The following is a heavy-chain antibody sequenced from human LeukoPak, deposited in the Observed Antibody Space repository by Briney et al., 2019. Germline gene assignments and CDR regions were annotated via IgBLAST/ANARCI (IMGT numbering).Heavy chain of an antibody. J-gene: IGHJ5*02. V-gene: IGHV4-34*01. CDR3: ARAKALGYCSGGSCYPRGFDP. Sequence: PSETLSLTCAFYAGSFSGYYWSWIRQPPAKGLEWIGEINHSGSTNYNPSLKSRVTISVDTSKNQFSLKLSSVTAADTAVYYCARAKALGYCSGGSCYPRGFDPWGQGTLVTVSS. D-gene: IGHD2-15*01. CDR1: AGSFSGYY. CDR2: INHSGST.